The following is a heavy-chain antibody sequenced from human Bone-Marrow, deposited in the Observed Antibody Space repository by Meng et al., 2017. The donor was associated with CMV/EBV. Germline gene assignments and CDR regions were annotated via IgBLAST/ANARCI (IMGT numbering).Heavy chain of an antibody. CDR3: ARGYLAAGIDYYYGMDV. J-gene: IGHJ6*02. D-gene: IGHD6-19*01. CDR2: ISYDGSNK. Sequence: GGSLRLSCAASGFTFSSYAMHWVRQAPGKGLEWVAVISYDGSNKYYADSVKGRFTISRDNSKNTLYLQMNSLGAEDTAVYYCARGYLAAGIDYYYGMDVWGQGTTVTVSS. CDR1: GFTFSSYA. V-gene: IGHV3-30-3*01.